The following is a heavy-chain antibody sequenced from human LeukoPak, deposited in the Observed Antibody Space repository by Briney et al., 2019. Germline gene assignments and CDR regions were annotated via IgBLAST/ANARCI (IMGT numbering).Heavy chain of an antibody. D-gene: IGHD3-3*01. CDR1: GFTFSDYY. CDR3: ARVQPHYDFWSGWDY. J-gene: IGHJ4*02. Sequence: GESLRLSCAASGFTFSDYYMSWIRQAPGKGLEWVSYISSSGSTIYYADSVKGRFTISRDNAKNSLYLQMNSLRAEDTAVYYCARVQPHYDFWSGWDYWGQGTLVTVSS. V-gene: IGHV3-11*01. CDR2: ISSSGSTI.